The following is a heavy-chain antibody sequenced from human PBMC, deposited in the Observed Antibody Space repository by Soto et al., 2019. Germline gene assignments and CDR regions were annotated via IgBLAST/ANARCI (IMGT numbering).Heavy chain of an antibody. CDR2: ISGSGGST. CDR3: AKARAQYYDFWSGYPVDY. J-gene: IGHJ4*02. CDR1: GLTFSSYA. D-gene: IGHD3-3*01. Sequence: EVQLLESGGGLVQPGGSLRLSCAASGLTFSSYAMSWVRQAPGKGLEWVSAISGSGGSTYYADSVKGRFTISRDNSKNTLYLQMNSLRAEDTAVYYCAKARAQYYDFWSGYPVDYWGQGTLVTVSS. V-gene: IGHV3-23*01.